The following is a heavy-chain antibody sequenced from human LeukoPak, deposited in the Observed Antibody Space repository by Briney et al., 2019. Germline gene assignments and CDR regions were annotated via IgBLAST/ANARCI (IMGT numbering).Heavy chain of an antibody. Sequence: MSSETLSLTCTVSGYSITTDYYWGWIRQPPGKGLEWIGNIHHTGNTYSNASLKSRVTISVDTSKNQFSLKLSSVTAADTAVFYCARVVCSGRSCYHLDNWGQGTLVTVSS. CDR3: ARVVCSGRSCYHLDN. CDR2: IHHTGNT. CDR1: GYSITTDYY. V-gene: IGHV4-38-2*02. J-gene: IGHJ4*02. D-gene: IGHD2-15*01.